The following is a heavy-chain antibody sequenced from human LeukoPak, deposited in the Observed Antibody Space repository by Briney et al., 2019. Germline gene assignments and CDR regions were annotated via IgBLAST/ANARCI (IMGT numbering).Heavy chain of an antibody. V-gene: IGHV3-23*01. CDR3: AKDRPKVYDFWSPNGMDV. D-gene: IGHD3-3*01. CDR1: GFTFSSYA. Sequence: GALRLSCAASGFTFSSYAMSWVRQAPGKGLEWVSAISGSGGSTYYADSVKGRFTISRDNSKNTLYLQMNSLRAEDTAVYYCAKDRPKVYDFWSPNGMDVWGQGTTVTVS. J-gene: IGHJ6*02. CDR2: ISGSGGST.